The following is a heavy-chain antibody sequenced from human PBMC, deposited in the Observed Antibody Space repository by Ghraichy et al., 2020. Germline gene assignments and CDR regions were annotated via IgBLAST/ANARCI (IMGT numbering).Heavy chain of an antibody. J-gene: IGHJ4*02. V-gene: IGHV3-23*01. Sequence: GGSLRLSCAASGFTFDTFGMSWVRQAQGKGLEWVAAISRSGDSTYYADSVKGRFSISRDNSKDTVFLQMNSLRAEDTAVYYCATIDIYYDNSGHYWESKFDHWGQGTQVTVSS. CDR1: GFTFDTFG. CDR3: ATIDIYYDNSGHYWESKFDH. D-gene: IGHD3-22*01. CDR2: ISRSGDST.